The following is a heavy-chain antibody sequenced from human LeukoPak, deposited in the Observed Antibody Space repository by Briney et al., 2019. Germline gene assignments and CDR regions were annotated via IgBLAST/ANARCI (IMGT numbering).Heavy chain of an antibody. CDR3: ARDSYVSTAQYYYYYYGMDV. V-gene: IGHV3-21*01. Sequence: GGSLRLSCAASGFTVSNNYMSWVRQAPGKGLEWVSSISSSSSYIYYADSVKGRFTISRDNAKNSLYLQMNSLRAEDTAVYYCARDSYVSTAQYYYYYYGMDVWGQGTTVTVSS. CDR2: ISSSSSYI. CDR1: GFTVSNNY. J-gene: IGHJ6*02. D-gene: IGHD3-16*01.